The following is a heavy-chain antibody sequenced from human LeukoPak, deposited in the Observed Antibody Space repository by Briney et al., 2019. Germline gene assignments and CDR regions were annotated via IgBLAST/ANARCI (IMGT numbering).Heavy chain of an antibody. CDR3: ARDIHDRRYYEYIWGSYRHNYFDY. J-gene: IGHJ4*02. Sequence: GGSLRLSCAASGFTFSSYGMHWVRQAPGKGLEWVAVIWYDGSNKYYADSVKGRFTISRDNSKNTLYLQMNSLRAETTVVYYLARDIHDRRYYEYIWGSYRHNYFDYWGQGTLVTVSS. CDR1: GFTFSSYG. CDR2: IWYDGSNK. V-gene: IGHV3-33*01. D-gene: IGHD3-16*02.